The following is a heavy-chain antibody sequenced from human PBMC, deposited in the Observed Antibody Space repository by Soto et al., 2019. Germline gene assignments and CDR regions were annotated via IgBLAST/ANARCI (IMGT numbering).Heavy chain of an antibody. Sequence: GDSISSGNHYWSWIRQPPGKGLEWIGYIFYSGTAYYNPSLKSRLTISVDTSKNQFSLKLSSVTAADTAVYYCARTDYGTAYFDPWGQGSLVTVSS. CDR1: GDSISSGNHY. CDR2: IFYSGTA. D-gene: IGHD3-10*01. J-gene: IGHJ5*02. V-gene: IGHV4-30-4*01. CDR3: ARTDYGTAYFDP.